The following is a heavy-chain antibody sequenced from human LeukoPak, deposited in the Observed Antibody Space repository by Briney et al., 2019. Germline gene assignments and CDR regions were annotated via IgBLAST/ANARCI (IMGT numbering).Heavy chain of an antibody. V-gene: IGHV4-39*01. D-gene: IGHD1-26*01. CDR1: GASISSSSYY. CDR3: ARLWFRGSHYARYDS. J-gene: IGHJ5*01. CDR2: IFYSGNT. Sequence: PSETLSLTCTVSGASISSSSYYWDWLRQPPGKGLEWIGSIFYSGNTYFNPSLKSRVSISVDTSKNQFSLRLTSVTAADTAVFYCARLWFRGSHYARYDSWGQGTLVTVSS.